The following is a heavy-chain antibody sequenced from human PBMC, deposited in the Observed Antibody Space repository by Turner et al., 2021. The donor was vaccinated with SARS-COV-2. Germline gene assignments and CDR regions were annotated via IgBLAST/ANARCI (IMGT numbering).Heavy chain of an antibody. J-gene: IGHJ4*02. Sequence: QVQLQESGPQLVKPSGTLSLTCTVSIGSISAFYWSWIRKPPGAGLQWTGHVYYTGIAYYNPSLQSRLAISLDTSNNQFSLRLNSVTSADTAVYYCARLYAYVSQYYFDYWGRGTLVTVSS. V-gene: IGHV4-59*08. CDR3: ARLYAYVSQYYFDY. CDR2: VYYTGIA. D-gene: IGHD3-10*02. CDR1: IGSISAFY.